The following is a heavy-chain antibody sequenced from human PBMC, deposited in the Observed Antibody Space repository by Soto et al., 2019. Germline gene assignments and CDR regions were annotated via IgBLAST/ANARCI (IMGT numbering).Heavy chain of an antibody. Sequence: EVQLVESGGGLVKPGGSLRLSCAASGFTFSSYSMNWVRQAPGKGLEWVSSISSSSSYIYYADSVKGRFTISRDNAKNSLYLQINSLRAEDTAVYYCARDGVGAETTFDYWGQGTLVTVSS. CDR1: GFTFSSYS. D-gene: IGHD1-26*01. CDR2: ISSSSSYI. J-gene: IGHJ4*02. CDR3: ARDGVGAETTFDY. V-gene: IGHV3-21*01.